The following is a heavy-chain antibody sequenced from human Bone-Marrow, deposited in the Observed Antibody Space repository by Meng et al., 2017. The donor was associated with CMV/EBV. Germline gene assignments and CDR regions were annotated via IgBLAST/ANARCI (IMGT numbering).Heavy chain of an antibody. Sequence: SVKVSCKASGGTLSSYAISWVRQAPGQGLEWMGGIIPIFGTANYAQKFQGRVTITTDESTSTAYMELSSLRSEDTAVYYCARAVAGTNYYYYGMDVWGQGTTVTVSS. CDR1: GGTLSSYA. CDR2: IIPIFGTA. J-gene: IGHJ6*02. D-gene: IGHD1-1*01. V-gene: IGHV1-69*05. CDR3: ARAVAGTNYYYYGMDV.